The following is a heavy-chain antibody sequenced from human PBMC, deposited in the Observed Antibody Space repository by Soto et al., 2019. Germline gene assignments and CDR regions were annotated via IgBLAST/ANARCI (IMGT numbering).Heavy chain of an antibody. CDR2: IHYSGTT. Sequence: SETLSLTCTVSGTSISSYYWSWIRQPPGKGLEWVANIHYSGTTNYNPSLASRVTLSVDTSKNQFSLKMTSVTAADRAMYFCARYNSYAIDYWGRGTLVTVS. CDR3: ARYNSYAIDY. V-gene: IGHV4-59*01. J-gene: IGHJ4*02. CDR1: GTSISSYY. D-gene: IGHD2-8*01.